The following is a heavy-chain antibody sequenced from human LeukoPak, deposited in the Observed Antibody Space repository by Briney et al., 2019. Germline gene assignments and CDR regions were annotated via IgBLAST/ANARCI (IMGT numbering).Heavy chain of an antibody. CDR2: ISYDGSNK. CDR1: GFTFSSYA. Sequence: SGGSLRLSCAASGFTFSSYAMHWVRQAPGEGLEWVAVISYDGSNKYYADSVKGRFTISRDNSKNTLYLQMNSLRAEDTAVYYCASPPHEGGVITYFDYWGQGTLVTVSS. D-gene: IGHD3-10*01. J-gene: IGHJ4*02. CDR3: ASPPHEGGVITYFDY. V-gene: IGHV3-30-3*01.